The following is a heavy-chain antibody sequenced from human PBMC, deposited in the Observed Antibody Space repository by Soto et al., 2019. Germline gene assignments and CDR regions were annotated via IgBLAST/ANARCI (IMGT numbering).Heavy chain of an antibody. CDR3: ASRYCSSTSCYEGWYYMDV. Sequence: SETLSLTCTVSGGSISSFYWSWIRQPPGKGLEWIGYIYYSGSTNYNPSLKSRVTISVDTSKNQFSLKLSSVTAADTAVYYCASRYCSSTSCYEGWYYMDVWGKGTTVTVSS. J-gene: IGHJ6*03. CDR2: IYYSGST. CDR1: GGSISSFY. D-gene: IGHD2-2*01. V-gene: IGHV4-59*01.